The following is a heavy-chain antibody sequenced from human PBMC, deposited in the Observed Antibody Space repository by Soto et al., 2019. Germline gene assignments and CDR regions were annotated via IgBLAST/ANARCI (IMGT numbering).Heavy chain of an antibody. Sequence: SVKVSCKASGGTFSSYAISWVRQAPRQGLEWMGGIIPIFGTASYAQKFQGRVTITADESTSTAYMELSSLRSEDTAVYYCARDGEKNYRYYYYYGMDVWGQGTTVTVSS. CDR3: ARDGEKNYRYYYYYGMDV. J-gene: IGHJ6*02. CDR2: IIPIFGTA. D-gene: IGHD4-4*01. V-gene: IGHV1-69*13. CDR1: GGTFSSYA.